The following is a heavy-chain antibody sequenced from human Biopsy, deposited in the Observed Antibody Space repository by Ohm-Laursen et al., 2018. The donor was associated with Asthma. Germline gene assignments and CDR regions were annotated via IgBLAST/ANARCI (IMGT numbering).Heavy chain of an antibody. J-gene: IGHJ5*02. CDR3: ARFTASITIFGVVNNWFDP. V-gene: IGHV4-39*01. CDR2: IYYSGST. Sequence: GTLSLTCAVSGGSISSSSYYWGWIRQPPGKGLEWIGSIYYSGSTYYNPSLKSRVTISVDTSKNQFSLKLSSVTAADTAVYYFARFTASITIFGVVNNWFDPWGQGTLVTVSS. CDR1: GGSISSSSYY. D-gene: IGHD3-3*01.